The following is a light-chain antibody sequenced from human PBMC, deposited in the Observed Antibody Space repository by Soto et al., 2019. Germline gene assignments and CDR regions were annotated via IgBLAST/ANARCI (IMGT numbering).Light chain of an antibody. Sequence: QSVLTQSPSASASLGASVKLTCTLSSGHSSYAIAWHQQQPEKGPRYLMKLNSDGSHSKGDGIPDRFSGSSSGAERYLTISRLQSEDEPDYSCQTWGTAIVVFGAGTKLTVL. J-gene: IGLJ2*01. CDR1: SGHSSYA. CDR3: QTWGTAIVV. CDR2: LNSDGSH. V-gene: IGLV4-69*01.